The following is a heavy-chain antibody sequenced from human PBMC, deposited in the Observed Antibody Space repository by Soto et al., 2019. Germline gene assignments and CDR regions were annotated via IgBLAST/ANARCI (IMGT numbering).Heavy chain of an antibody. CDR2: IYHSGST. D-gene: IGHD5-12*01. CDR1: GGSISSSNW. V-gene: IGHV4-4*02. J-gene: IGHJ6*02. CDR3: ARVSGSYYYGMDV. Sequence: QVQLQESGPGLVKPSGTLSLTCAVSGGSISSSNWWSWVRQPPGKGLEWIGDIYHSGSTNYNPSLKSRVTISVDKSKNHFSLKLISVTAADTAVYYCARVSGSYYYGMDVWGQGTTVTVSS.